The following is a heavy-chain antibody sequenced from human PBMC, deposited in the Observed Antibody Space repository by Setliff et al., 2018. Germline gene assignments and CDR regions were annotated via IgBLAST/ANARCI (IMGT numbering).Heavy chain of an antibody. V-gene: IGHV1-46*03. CDR2: INPSGGGT. J-gene: IGHJ3*02. D-gene: IGHD6-19*01. CDR1: GYTFIYYY. CDR3: ARVYLAGSGWDKANALDI. Sequence: GASVKVSCKASGYTFIYYYIHWVRQAPGQGLEWMGLINPSGGGTIYARKFQGRVTMARETSTSTVYMELNGLRSEDTAVYYCARVYLAGSGWDKANALDIWGQGTMVTVSS.